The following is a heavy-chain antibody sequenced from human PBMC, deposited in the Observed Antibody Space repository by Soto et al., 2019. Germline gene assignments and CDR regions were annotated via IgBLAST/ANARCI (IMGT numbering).Heavy chain of an antibody. CDR1: GGSIINGGSY. Sequence: TVSGGSIINGGSYLNWVRQHPGKGPEWIGYIHYSGSTWYNPSLESRVTISVDTSKDQFSLKLRSVTAADTAVYYCARVRGSGSYAAYYFDSWGQGTLVTVSS. CDR3: ARVRGSGSYAAYYFDS. V-gene: IGHV4-31*03. CDR2: IHYSGST. J-gene: IGHJ4*01. D-gene: IGHD3-10*01.